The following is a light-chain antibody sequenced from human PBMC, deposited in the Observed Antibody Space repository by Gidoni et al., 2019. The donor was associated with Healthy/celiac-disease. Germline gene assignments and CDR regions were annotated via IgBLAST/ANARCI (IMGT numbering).Light chain of an antibody. CDR2: AAS. V-gene: IGKV1-9*01. CDR3: QPLNSYLPLP. CDR1: QGISSY. J-gene: IGKJ4*01. Sequence: DIQLTQCPSFLSASVGDRVTITCRASQGISSYLAWYQQKPGKAPKLLIYAASTLQSGVPSRFSGNGSWTEFTLTLSRLQPEAFATYYCQPLNSYLPLPFGGGTKVKIK.